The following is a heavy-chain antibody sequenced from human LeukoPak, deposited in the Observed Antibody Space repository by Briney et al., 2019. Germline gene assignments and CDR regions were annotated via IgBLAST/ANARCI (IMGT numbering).Heavy chain of an antibody. J-gene: IGHJ6*02. D-gene: IGHD3-10*01. Sequence: PGGSLRLSCAASGFTFSDYYMSWIRQAPGKGLEWVSYISSSGSTIYYADSVKGRFTISRDNAKNSLYLQMNSLRAEDTAVYYCARDRRYYYGSGSYNATYYYYGMDVWGQGTTVTVSS. V-gene: IGHV3-11*01. CDR1: GFTFSDYY. CDR3: ARDRRYYYGSGSYNATYYYYGMDV. CDR2: ISSSGSTI.